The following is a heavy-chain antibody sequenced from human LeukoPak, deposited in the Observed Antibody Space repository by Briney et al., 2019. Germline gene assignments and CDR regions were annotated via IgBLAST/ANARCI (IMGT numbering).Heavy chain of an antibody. V-gene: IGHV4-61*02. Sequence: SQTLSLTCTVSGGSISSGSYYWSWIRQPAGKGLEWIGRIYTSGSTNYNPSLKSRVTISVDTSKNQFSLKLSSVTAADTAVYYCARYNWGITKAVDYWGQGTLVTVSS. J-gene: IGHJ4*02. CDR1: GGSISSGSYY. D-gene: IGHD1-1*01. CDR3: ARYNWGITKAVDY. CDR2: IYTSGST.